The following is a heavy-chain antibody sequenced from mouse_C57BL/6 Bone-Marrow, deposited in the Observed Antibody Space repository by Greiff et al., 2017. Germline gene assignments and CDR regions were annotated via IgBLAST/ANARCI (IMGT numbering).Heavy chain of an antibody. J-gene: IGHJ1*03. Sequence: VQLQQPGAELVKPGASVKLSCKASGYTFTSYWMQWVKQRPGQGLEWIGEIDPSASYTNYNQKFKGKATLTVDTSSSPAYMQLSSLTSEDSAVYYCARTRYYYGYCDVWGTGTTVTVSS. CDR1: GYTFTSYW. CDR2: IDPSASYT. CDR3: ARTRYYYGYCDV. D-gene: IGHD1-1*01. V-gene: IGHV1-50*01.